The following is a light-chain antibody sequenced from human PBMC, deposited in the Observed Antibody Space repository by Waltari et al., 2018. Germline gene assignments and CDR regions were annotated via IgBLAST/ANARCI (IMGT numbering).Light chain of an antibody. CDR1: QSISSW. CDR2: KAS. J-gene: IGKJ1*01. V-gene: IGKV1-5*03. Sequence: DIQMTQSPSTLSASVGDRVTITCRVSQSISSWLAWYQQKPGKAPNLLIYKASSLESGVPSRFSGSGSGTAFTLTISSLQPDDFATYYCQQYNAYSWTFGQGTK. CDR3: QQYNAYSWT.